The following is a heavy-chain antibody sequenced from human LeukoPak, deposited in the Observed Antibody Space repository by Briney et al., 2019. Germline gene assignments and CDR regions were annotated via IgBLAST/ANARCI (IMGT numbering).Heavy chain of an antibody. CDR2: IYYSGNT. Sequence: SETLSLTCTDSGDSISSYYWTWIRQPPGKGLEWIGSIYYSGNTKYNPSLKGRVTISSDTSKFSLRLSSVTAADTAVYYCARGRVYFYGSGSRYLDDAFDIWGQGTMVTVSS. CDR1: GDSISSYY. J-gene: IGHJ3*02. D-gene: IGHD3-10*01. V-gene: IGHV4-59*01. CDR3: ARGRVYFYGSGSRYLDDAFDI.